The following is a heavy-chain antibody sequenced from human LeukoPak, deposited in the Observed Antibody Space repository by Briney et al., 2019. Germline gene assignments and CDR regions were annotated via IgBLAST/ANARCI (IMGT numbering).Heavy chain of an antibody. V-gene: IGHV3-20*04. CDR2: INWNGGST. J-gene: IGHJ4*02. D-gene: IGHD3-9*01. Sequence: GGSLRLSCAASGFTFDDYGMSWVRQAPGKGLEWVSGINWNGGSTGYADSVKGRFTISRDNAKNSLYLQMNSLRAEDTAVYYCAKLASVYYDILTGYFNLPYYFDYWGQGTLVTVSS. CDR3: AKLASVYYDILTGYFNLPYYFDY. CDR1: GFTFDDYG.